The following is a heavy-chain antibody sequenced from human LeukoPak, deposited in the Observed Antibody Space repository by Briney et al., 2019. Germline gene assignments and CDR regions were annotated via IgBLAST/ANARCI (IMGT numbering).Heavy chain of an antibody. J-gene: IGHJ4*02. Sequence: SETLSLTCTVSGGSMSSYYWSWIRQPPGKGLEWIGYIYYSGTTNYNPSLKSRVTISVDTSKNQFSLKLRSVTAADTAVYYRARGVYIAAAQYGYWGQGTLVTVSS. CDR1: GGSMSSYY. D-gene: IGHD6-13*01. CDR3: ARGVYIAAAQYGY. CDR2: IYYSGTT. V-gene: IGHV4-59*01.